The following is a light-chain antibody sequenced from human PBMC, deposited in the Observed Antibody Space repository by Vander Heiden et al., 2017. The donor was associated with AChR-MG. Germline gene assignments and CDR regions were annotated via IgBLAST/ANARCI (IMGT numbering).Light chain of an antibody. Sequence: LVMTQSPATLSGSPGGRATLSCRAGQSVSTSLAGYQQKPGQAPRLLIYDAATRATGVPERFSGSGSGTEFTLTISGLHSEDLAVYFCQQYNNWPPYTFGQGTKLEIK. CDR3: QQYNNWPPYT. J-gene: IGKJ2*01. V-gene: IGKV3-15*01. CDR2: DAA. CDR1: QSVSTS.